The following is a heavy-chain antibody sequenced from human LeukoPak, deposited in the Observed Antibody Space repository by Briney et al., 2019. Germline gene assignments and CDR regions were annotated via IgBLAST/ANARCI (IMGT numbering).Heavy chain of an antibody. Sequence: SETLSLTCAVYGGSFSGYYWNWIRQPPGKGLEWIGEINHSGSTNYNPSLKSRVTISVDTSKNQFSLKLSSVTAADTAVYYCARRLLWFGDLSFDYWGQGTLVTVSS. J-gene: IGHJ4*02. CDR2: INHSGST. D-gene: IGHD3-10*01. CDR3: ARRLLWFGDLSFDY. CDR1: GGSFSGYY. V-gene: IGHV4-34*01.